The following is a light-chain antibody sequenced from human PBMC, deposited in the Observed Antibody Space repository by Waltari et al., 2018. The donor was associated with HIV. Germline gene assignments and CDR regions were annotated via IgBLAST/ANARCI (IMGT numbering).Light chain of an antibody. Sequence: GQSVTISCTGTSSDIGAYDYVSWFQKFPGRAPKLLIFDVNKRPSGVPDRFSGFKSGDTASLTISGLQPDDESDYFCSSYGGVASYLIFGGGTTLTVL. CDR2: DVN. V-gene: IGLV2-11*03. CDR3: SSYGGVASYLI. CDR1: SSDIGAYDY. J-gene: IGLJ2*01.